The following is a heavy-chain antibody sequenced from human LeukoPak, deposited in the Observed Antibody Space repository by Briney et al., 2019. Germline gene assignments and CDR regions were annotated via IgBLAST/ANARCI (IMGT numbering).Heavy chain of an antibody. Sequence: AGGSLRLSCAASGFTFSSYSMNWVRQAPGKGLEWVSYISSSRSTIYYADSVKGRFTISRDNAKNSLYLQMNSLRDEDTAVYYCARGGNNYDYVWGSYRFSPHFDYWGQGTLVTVSS. J-gene: IGHJ4*02. CDR3: ARGGNNYDYVWGSYRFSPHFDY. D-gene: IGHD3-16*02. CDR1: GFTFSSYS. CDR2: ISSSRSTI. V-gene: IGHV3-48*02.